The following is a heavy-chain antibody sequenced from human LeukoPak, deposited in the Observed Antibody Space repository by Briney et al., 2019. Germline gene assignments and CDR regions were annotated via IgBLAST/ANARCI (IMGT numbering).Heavy chain of an antibody. CDR1: GYTFTSYG. CDR2: ISAYNGNT. CDR3: ARGRKYSSGWYTSYYYGMDV. Sequence: ASVKVSCKASGYTFTSYGISWVRQAPGQGLEWMGWISAYNGNTNCAQKLQGRVTMTTDTSTSTAYMELRSLRSDDTAVYYCARGRKYSSGWYTSYYYGMDVWGQGTTVTVSS. D-gene: IGHD6-19*01. J-gene: IGHJ6*02. V-gene: IGHV1-18*01.